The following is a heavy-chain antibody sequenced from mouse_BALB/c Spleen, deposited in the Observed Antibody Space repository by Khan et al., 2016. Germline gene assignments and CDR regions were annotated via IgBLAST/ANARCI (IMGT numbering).Heavy chain of an antibody. Sequence: EVQLQESGPDLVKPSQSLSLTCTVTGYSITSGYSWHWIRQFPGNKLEWMGYIHYGGVTNYNPSLKSRIPCTRDTSTNQFFLQLNSVATEDAATYYCARYLYSSGPWFAYWGQGTLVTVSA. D-gene: IGHD1-1*01. J-gene: IGHJ3*01. CDR2: IHYGGVT. CDR3: ARYLYSSGPWFAY. V-gene: IGHV3-1*02. CDR1: GYSITSGYS.